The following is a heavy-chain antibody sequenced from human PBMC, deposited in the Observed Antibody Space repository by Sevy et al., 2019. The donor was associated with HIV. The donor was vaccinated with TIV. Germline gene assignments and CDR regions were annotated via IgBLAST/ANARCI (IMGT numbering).Heavy chain of an antibody. V-gene: IGHV3-30*04. CDR1: GFTFSIYA. CDR2: ISDDGNNK. D-gene: IGHD3-22*01. CDR3: ASHYYGSTGYYFPLEY. J-gene: IGHJ4*02. Sequence: GSLRPPCTAFGFTFSIYAMYWVRQAPGKGREWVAVISDDGNNKDYADSVKARSTISRDNSKNALYLQMNSLRADDTAVYYCASHYYGSTGYYFPLEYWGQGTRVTVSS.